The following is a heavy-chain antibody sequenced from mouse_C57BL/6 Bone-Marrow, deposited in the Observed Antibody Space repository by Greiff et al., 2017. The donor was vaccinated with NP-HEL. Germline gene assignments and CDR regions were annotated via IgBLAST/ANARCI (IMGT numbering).Heavy chain of an antibody. Sequence: VQLQQPGAELVMPGASVKLSCKASGYTFTSYWMHWVKQRPGQGLEWIGEIDPSDSYTNYNQKFKGKSTLTVDKSSSTAYMQLSSLTSEDSAVYDCARKDYDYDGGDYYAMDYWGQGTSVTVSS. CDR1: GYTFTSYW. D-gene: IGHD2-4*01. J-gene: IGHJ4*01. CDR3: ARKDYDYDGGDYYAMDY. CDR2: IDPSDSYT. V-gene: IGHV1-69*01.